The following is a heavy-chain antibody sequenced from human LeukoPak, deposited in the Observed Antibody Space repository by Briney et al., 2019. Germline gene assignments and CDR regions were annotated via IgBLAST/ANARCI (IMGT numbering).Heavy chain of an antibody. CDR1: GFTFSSYW. D-gene: IGHD1-7*01. CDR3: ATGTGYAFDI. CDR2: INTDGSST. J-gene: IGHJ3*02. Sequence: PGGSLRLSCAASGFTFSSYWMHWVRQAPGKGLVWVSGINTDGSSTTYADSVKGRFSISRDNAKNTLYLQMNSLRAEDTAVYYCATGTGYAFDIWGQGTMVTVSS. V-gene: IGHV3-74*01.